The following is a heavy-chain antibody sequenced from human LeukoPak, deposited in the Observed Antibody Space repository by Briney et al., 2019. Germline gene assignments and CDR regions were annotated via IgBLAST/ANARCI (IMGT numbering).Heavy chain of an antibody. J-gene: IGHJ4*02. Sequence: KPSETLSLTCAVHGGSFSGYYWSWIRQPPGKGLEWIGEINHSGSTNYNPSLKSRVTISVDTSKNQFSLKLSSVTAADTAVYYCARVKRGYSYGRIDYWGQGTLVTVSS. CDR3: ARVKRGYSYGRIDY. CDR2: INHSGST. CDR1: GGSFSGYY. V-gene: IGHV4-34*01. D-gene: IGHD5-18*01.